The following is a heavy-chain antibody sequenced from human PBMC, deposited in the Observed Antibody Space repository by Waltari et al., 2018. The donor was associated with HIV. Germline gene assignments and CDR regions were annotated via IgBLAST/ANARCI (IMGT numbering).Heavy chain of an antibody. Sequence: QVQLVQSGAEVKKPGASVKVSCKASGYTFTRYYMHWVRQAPGQGLEWMGVIDPSGGSTSFEQKFQGRVTMTRDTSTSIVYMELSSLRSEDTAVYYCARGQWDLSYFHHWGQGTLVTVSS. J-gene: IGHJ1*01. CDR1: GYTFTRYY. CDR2: IDPSGGST. V-gene: IGHV1-46*01. D-gene: IGHD1-26*01. CDR3: ARGQWDLSYFHH.